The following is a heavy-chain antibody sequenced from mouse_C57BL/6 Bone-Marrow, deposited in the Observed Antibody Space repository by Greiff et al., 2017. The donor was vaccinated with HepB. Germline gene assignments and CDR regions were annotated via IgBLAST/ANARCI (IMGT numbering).Heavy chain of an antibody. V-gene: IGHV1-82*01. J-gene: IGHJ2*01. CDR1: GYAFSSSW. CDR3: ARGGSNYVGY. CDR2: IYPGDGDT. Sequence: QVQLQQSGPELVKPGASVKISCKASGYAFSSSWMNWVKQRPGKGLEWIGRIYPGDGDTNYNGKFKGKATLTADKSSSTAYMQLSSLTSEDSAIYFCARGGSNYVGYWGQGTTLTVSS. D-gene: IGHD5-1*01.